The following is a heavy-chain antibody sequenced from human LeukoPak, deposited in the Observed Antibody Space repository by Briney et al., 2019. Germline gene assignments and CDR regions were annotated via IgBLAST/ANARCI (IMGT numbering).Heavy chain of an antibody. V-gene: IGHV4-59*01. CDR1: GGSISTYY. J-gene: IGHJ4*02. CDR3: ARFVTIFRPLVTPTYYFDY. D-gene: IGHD3-3*01. CDR2: INYSGST. Sequence: SETLSLTCTVSGGSISTYYWSWIRQPPGKGLEWIGYINYSGSTNYNPSFKSRVTISVDTSKNQFSLKLSSVTAADTAAYYCARFVTIFRPLVTPTYYFDYWGQGTLVTVSS.